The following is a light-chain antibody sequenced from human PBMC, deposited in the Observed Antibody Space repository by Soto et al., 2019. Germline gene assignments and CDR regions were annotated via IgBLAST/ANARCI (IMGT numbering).Light chain of an antibody. V-gene: IGKV3-20*01. CDR3: QQYGGSRWT. CDR1: QSVSSTY. J-gene: IGKJ1*01. CDR2: GAS. Sequence: EIVLTQSPGTLSLSPGERATLSCRASQSVSSTYLAWYQQKPGQAPRLLIYGASNRATGIPDRFSGSGSGTDITLTMSRLEPEDFAVYYCQQYGGSRWTFGQGTRVDI.